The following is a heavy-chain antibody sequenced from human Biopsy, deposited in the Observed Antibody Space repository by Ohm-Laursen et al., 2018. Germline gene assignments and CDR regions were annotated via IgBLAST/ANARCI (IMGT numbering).Heavy chain of an antibody. J-gene: IGHJ4*02. D-gene: IGHD6-19*01. CDR2: INPSGSTT. V-gene: IGHV1-46*01. CDR3: ARNTGWYGDLYYFDY. CDR1: GYSLTSYY. Sequence: ESSVKVSCKASGYSLTSYYMHWVRQAPGQGLEWMGMINPSGSTTSYPQIFQGRVTMTRDTSKSTVYMELSSLRSADTAVYFCARNTGWYGDLYYFDYWGQGTLVTVSS.